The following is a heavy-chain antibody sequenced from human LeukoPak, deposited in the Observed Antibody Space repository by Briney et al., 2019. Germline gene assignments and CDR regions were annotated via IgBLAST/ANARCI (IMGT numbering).Heavy chain of an antibody. CDR3: ARAGIVATTNNWFDP. CDR1: GFTFSSYW. V-gene: IGHV3-74*01. CDR2: IDSDGTST. Sequence: GGSLRLSCAASGFTFSSYWTHWVRQAPGKGLVWVSRIDSDGTSTTYADSVKGRFTVSRDNAKNTLYLQMNGLRAEDTAVYYCARAGIVATTNNWFDPWGQGTLVTVSS. J-gene: IGHJ5*02. D-gene: IGHD5-12*01.